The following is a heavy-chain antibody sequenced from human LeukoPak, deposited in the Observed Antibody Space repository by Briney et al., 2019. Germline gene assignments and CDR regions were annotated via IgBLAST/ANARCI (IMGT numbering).Heavy chain of an antibody. Sequence: ASVKVSCKASGYTFTGYYMHWVRQAPGQGLEWMGWINPNSGGTNYAQKFQGRGTMTRDTSISTAYMELSRLRSDDTAVYYCARAPAPDPTRYYFDYWGQGTLVTVSS. J-gene: IGHJ4*02. CDR3: ARAPAPDPTRYYFDY. V-gene: IGHV1-2*02. D-gene: IGHD4-17*01. CDR2: INPNSGGT. CDR1: GYTFTGYY.